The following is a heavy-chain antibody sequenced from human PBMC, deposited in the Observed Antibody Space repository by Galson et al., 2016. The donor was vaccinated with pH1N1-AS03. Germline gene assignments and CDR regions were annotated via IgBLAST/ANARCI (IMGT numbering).Heavy chain of an antibody. V-gene: IGHV3-64*01. Sequence: SLRLSCAAAGFTFSRYAMYWVRQAPGKGLEYVSVISGNGFSTYYANSVKGRFTISRDNSKNTLYLQMGSLRTEDMAVYYCARGPVSYSNYWFPPPDYWGQGTLVTVSS. CDR3: ARGPVSYSNYWFPPPDY. CDR2: ISGNGFST. J-gene: IGHJ4*02. CDR1: GFTFSRYA. D-gene: IGHD6-13*01.